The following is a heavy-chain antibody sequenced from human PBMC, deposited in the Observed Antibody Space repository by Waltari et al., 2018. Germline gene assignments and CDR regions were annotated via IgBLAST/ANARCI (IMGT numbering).Heavy chain of an antibody. D-gene: IGHD5-12*01. Sequence: QVFLVESGGGVVQPGDSLRLSCVSSGFNFNIYGMHWVRQAPGKGWVWVALTLFDGINKHYADSVKGRFTISRDNIENTLYLQMNSLRGEDSAIYYCAREDIVSATQWRGNQYRGNSGYDLWGQGTLVSVSS. J-gene: IGHJ4*01. CDR2: TLFDGINK. V-gene: IGHV3-30*02. CDR1: GFNFNIYG. CDR3: AREDIVSATQWRGNQYRGNSGYDL.